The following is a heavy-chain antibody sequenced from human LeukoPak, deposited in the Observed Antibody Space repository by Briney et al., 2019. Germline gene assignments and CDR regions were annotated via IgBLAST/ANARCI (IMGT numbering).Heavy chain of an antibody. J-gene: IGHJ4*02. Sequence: PGGSLRLSCAASGFTFSNHAITWVRQAPGKGLEWVSSISSSSSYIYYADSVKGRFTISRDNAKNSLYLQMNSLRAEDTAVYYCAREGPVDYWGQGTLVTVSS. CDR1: GFTFSNHA. D-gene: IGHD4-17*01. CDR3: AREGPVDY. CDR2: ISSSSSYI. V-gene: IGHV3-21*01.